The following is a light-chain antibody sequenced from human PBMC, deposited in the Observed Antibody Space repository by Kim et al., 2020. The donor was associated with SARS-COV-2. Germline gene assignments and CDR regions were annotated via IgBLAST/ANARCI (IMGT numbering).Light chain of an antibody. CDR3: QQSYSMPLT. CDR2: AAF. V-gene: IGKV1-39*01. CDR1: QSISNY. Sequence: DIQMTQSPSSLSAFVGDRVTITCRASQSISNYLNWYQQKPGKAPKLLIYAAFSLLSGVPSRFSGGGSGTDFTLTISSLQPEDFATYYCQQSYSMPLTFGGGTKVDIK. J-gene: IGKJ4*01.